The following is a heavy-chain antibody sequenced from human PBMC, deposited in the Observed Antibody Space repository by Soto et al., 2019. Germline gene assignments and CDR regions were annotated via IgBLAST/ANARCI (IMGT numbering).Heavy chain of an antibody. Sequence: GGPLRLSCAASGCTFSSYAMHWVRQAQGKGLEWVAVISYDGSNKYYADSVKGRFTISRDNSKNTLYLQMNSLRAEDTAVYYCAREVVPFWAAAGTSYYGMDVWGQGTTVTVSS. CDR3: AREVVPFWAAAGTSYYGMDV. CDR1: GCTFSSYA. CDR2: ISYDGSNK. J-gene: IGHJ6*02. V-gene: IGHV3-30-3*01. D-gene: IGHD6-13*01.